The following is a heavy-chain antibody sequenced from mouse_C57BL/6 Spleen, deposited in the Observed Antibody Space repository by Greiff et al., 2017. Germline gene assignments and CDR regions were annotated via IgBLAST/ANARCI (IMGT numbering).Heavy chain of an antibody. CDR1: GYTFTSYW. CDR2: IHPNSGST. J-gene: IGHJ3*01. Sequence: QVHVKQPGAELVKPGASVKLSCKASGYTFTSYWMHWVKQRPGQGLEWIGMIHPNSGSTNYNEKFKSKATLTVDKSSSTAYMQLSSLTSEDSAVYYCARLGYYGVAYWGQGTLVTVSA. D-gene: IGHD1-1*01. V-gene: IGHV1-64*01. CDR3: ARLGYYGVAY.